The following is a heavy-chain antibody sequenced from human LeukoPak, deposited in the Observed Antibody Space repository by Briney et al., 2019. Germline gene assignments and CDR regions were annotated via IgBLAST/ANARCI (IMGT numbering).Heavy chain of an antibody. CDR1: GFTFSSYS. V-gene: IGHV3-21*01. CDR3: SISTMAGIAAA. D-gene: IGHD6-13*01. CDR2: ISSSSYI. J-gene: IGHJ4*02. Sequence: PGGSLRLSCAASGFTFSSYSMNWVRQAPGKGLEWVSSISSSSYIYYAVSVKGRFTISRDNAKNSLYLQMNSLRAEDTAVYYCSISTMAGIAAAGGQGTLVTVSS.